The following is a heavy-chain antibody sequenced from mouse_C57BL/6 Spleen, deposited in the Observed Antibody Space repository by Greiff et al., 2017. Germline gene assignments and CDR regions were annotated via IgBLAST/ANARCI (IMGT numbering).Heavy chain of an antibody. CDR3: TTDYERYFAV. V-gene: IGHV14-4*01. D-gene: IGHD2-4*01. Sequence: VQLQQSGAELVRPGASVKLSCTASGFNIKDDYMHWVKQRPEQGLEWIGWIDPENGDTEYASKFQGKATITADTSSNTAYLQLSSLTSEDTAVYYCTTDYERYFAVWGTGTTVTVSS. J-gene: IGHJ1*03. CDR2: IDPENGDT. CDR1: GFNIKDDY.